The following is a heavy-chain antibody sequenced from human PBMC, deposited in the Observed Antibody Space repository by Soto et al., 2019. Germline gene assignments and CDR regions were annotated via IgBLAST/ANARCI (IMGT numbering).Heavy chain of an antibody. Sequence: QLQLQESGPGLVKPSETLSLTCTVSGASISSSSYYWGWIRQPPGKGLEWIGSFHYGGSTYYNPSLKSRVTISVDTSKNDFSLQLSSVTAADTAVYYCSRSPGDWAPCDYWGQGTLVTVSS. D-gene: IGHD3-10*01. CDR2: FHYGGST. CDR1: GASISSSSYY. CDR3: SRSPGDWAPCDY. V-gene: IGHV4-39*02. J-gene: IGHJ4*02.